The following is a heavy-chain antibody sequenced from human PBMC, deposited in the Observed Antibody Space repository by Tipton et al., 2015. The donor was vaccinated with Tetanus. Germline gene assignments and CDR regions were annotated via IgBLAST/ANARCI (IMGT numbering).Heavy chain of an antibody. Sequence: QVQLVQSGAEVKKPGSSVKVSCRASGGTLRGYSITWVRQAPGQGLEWMGGLIPHFGTPKYSEKFQDRVSITADRSTGTVYMELSSLRSEDTAVYYCARKWDIVAVSAANYYGLDVWGQGTTVTVSS. CDR2: LIPHFGTP. D-gene: IGHD2-2*01. J-gene: IGHJ6*02. V-gene: IGHV1-69*06. CDR1: GGTLRGYS. CDR3: ARKWDIVAVSAANYYGLDV.